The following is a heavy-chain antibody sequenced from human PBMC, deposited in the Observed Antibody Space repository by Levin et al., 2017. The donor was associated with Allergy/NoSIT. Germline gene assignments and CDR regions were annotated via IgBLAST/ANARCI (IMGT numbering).Heavy chain of an antibody. CDR2: IKGDGSIT. V-gene: IGHV3-74*01. Sequence: GGSLRLSCAASGFTFSGYWMHWVRQAPGKGLVWVSRIKGDGSITTYADSVKGRFSISRDNAKNMLYLQMNSLRAEDTAVYYCAKSDWFDPWGQGTLVTVSS. J-gene: IGHJ5*02. CDR3: AKSDWFDP. CDR1: GFTFSGYW.